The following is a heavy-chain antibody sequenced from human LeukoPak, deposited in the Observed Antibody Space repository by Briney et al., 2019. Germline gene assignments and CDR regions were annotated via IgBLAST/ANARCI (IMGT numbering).Heavy chain of an antibody. V-gene: IGHV3-23*01. D-gene: IGHD1/OR15-1a*01. J-gene: IGHJ4*02. Sequence: GGSLRLSCEASGFTFGDYAMTWVRQTPGKGLEWVSGISAGGHDRNYADSVKGRFTISRDNSRGTVYLQMDSLRAEDTGFYFCARDFRLGGTTGWINWGQGTLVIVSS. CDR3: ARDFRLGGTTGWIN. CDR2: ISAGGHDR. CDR1: GFTFGDYA.